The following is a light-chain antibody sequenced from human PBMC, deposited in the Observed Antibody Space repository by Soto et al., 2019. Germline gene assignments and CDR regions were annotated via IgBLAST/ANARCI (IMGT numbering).Light chain of an antibody. CDR2: AAS. Sequence: DIQMTQSPSSLSASVGDRVTITCRASQGIRDALGWYQQKPGKAPKRLNYAASSLQSGVPSRFSGSGSGTEFTRTISSLQPEDFATYYCLQHNSYPQTFGQGTKVEIK. CDR3: LQHNSYPQT. J-gene: IGKJ1*01. CDR1: QGIRDA. V-gene: IGKV1-17*01.